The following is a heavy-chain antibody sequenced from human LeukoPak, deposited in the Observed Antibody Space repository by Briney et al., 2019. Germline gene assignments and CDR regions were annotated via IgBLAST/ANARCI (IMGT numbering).Heavy chain of an antibody. D-gene: IGHD6-6*01. J-gene: IGHJ6*03. CDR1: GGSISSGSYY. CDR3: AREARPDYYYYMDV. CDR2: IYTSGSI. V-gene: IGHV4-61*02. Sequence: SQTLALTCTVSGGSISSGSYYWSWIRQPAGKGLEWIGRIYTSGSIYYNPSLKSRVTISIDTPKNQFSLKLSSVPAADTAVYYCAREARPDYYYYMDVWGKGTTVTVSS.